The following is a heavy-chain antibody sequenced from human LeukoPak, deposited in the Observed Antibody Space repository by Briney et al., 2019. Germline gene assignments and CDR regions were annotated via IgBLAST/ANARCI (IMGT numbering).Heavy chain of an antibody. V-gene: IGHV3-30*18. Sequence: PGGSLRLSCAASGFTFSSYGMHWVRQAPGKGLEWVAVISYDGSNKYYADSVKGRFTISRDNSKNTLYLQMNSLRAEDTAVYYCAKGTMDGGQYYYDSNGGQGTLVTVSS. CDR2: ISYDGSNK. D-gene: IGHD3-22*01. J-gene: IGHJ4*02. CDR3: AKGTMDGGQYYYDSN. CDR1: GFTFSSYG.